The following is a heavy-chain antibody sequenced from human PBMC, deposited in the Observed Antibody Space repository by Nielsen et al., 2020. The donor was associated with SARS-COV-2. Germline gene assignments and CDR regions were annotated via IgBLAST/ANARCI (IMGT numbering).Heavy chain of an antibody. Sequence: SETLSLICTVSGGSISSSSYYWGWIRQPPGKGLEWIGSIYYSGSTYYNPSLKSRVTISVDTSKNQFSLKLSSVTAADTAVYYCARHDGSDVLLWFGEFYNWFDPWGQGTLVTVSS. CDR2: IYYSGST. CDR1: GGSISSSSYY. D-gene: IGHD3-10*01. CDR3: ARHDGSDVLLWFGEFYNWFDP. V-gene: IGHV4-39*01. J-gene: IGHJ5*02.